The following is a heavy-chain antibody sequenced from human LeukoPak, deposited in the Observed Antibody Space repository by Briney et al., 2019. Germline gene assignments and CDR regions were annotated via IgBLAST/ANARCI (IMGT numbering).Heavy chain of an antibody. V-gene: IGHV4-34*01. Sequence: SETLSLTCAVYGGSFSGYYWSWIRQPPGKGLEWIGEINHSGSTNYNPSLKSRVTISVDTSKNRFSLKLRSVTAADTAVYYCARQNGDYTLGYWGQGTLVTVSS. CDR1: GGSFSGYY. CDR3: ARQNGDYTLGY. J-gene: IGHJ4*02. CDR2: INHSGST. D-gene: IGHD4-17*01.